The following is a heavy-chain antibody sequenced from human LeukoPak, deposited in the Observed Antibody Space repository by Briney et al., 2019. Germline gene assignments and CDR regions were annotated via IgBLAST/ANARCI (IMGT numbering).Heavy chain of an antibody. Sequence: GGSLRLSYAASGFTFSSYSMNWVRQAPGKGLEWVSYITSSSSTIYYADTVKGRFTISRDNAKNSLYLQMNSLRDEDTAVYYCARDLTTLVRGLPLDYWGQGTLVTVYS. CDR3: ARDLTTLVRGLPLDY. CDR1: GFTFSSYS. J-gene: IGHJ4*02. CDR2: ITSSSSTI. D-gene: IGHD3-10*01. V-gene: IGHV3-48*02.